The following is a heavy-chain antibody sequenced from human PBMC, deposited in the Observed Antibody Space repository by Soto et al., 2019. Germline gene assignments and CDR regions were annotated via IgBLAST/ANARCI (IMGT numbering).Heavy chain of an antibody. CDR2: IYYSGST. J-gene: IGHJ6*03. D-gene: IGHD5-18*01. V-gene: IGHV4-39*01. Sequence: PSETLSLTCTVSGGSISSSSYYWGWIRQPPGKGLEWIGSIYYSGSTYYNPSLKSRVTISVDTSKNQFSLKLSSVTAADTAVYYCARQVPAHPGYSYGSQAPFDYYMDVWGKGTTVTVSS. CDR1: GGSISSSSYY. CDR3: ARQVPAHPGYSYGSQAPFDYYMDV.